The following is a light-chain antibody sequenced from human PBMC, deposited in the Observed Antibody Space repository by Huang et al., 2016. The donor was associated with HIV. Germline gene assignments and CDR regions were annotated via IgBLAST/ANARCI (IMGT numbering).Light chain of an antibody. Sequence: DIVMTQSPDSLAVSLGERATINCKSSQSLLYNSNNKNYLAWYQQKPGQPPNLLIYWASSETDFTLTISSLQAEDVAVYYCQQHYSSPPTFGQGTKLEIK. CDR2: WAS. CDR1: QSLLYNSNNKNY. V-gene: IGKV4-1*01. J-gene: IGKJ2*01. CDR3: QQHYSSPPT.